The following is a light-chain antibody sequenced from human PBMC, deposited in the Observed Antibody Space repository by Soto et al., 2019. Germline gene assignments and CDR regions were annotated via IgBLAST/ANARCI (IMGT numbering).Light chain of an antibody. CDR2: VVS. J-gene: IGKJ5*01. CDR3: KQLNSYPIT. V-gene: IGKV1-9*01. Sequence: DIQLTQYPSFLSASVGDRVTITCRASQGISSYLAWYQQKPAKAPKLLIYVVSTLQSGVPSRFSGSGSGTEFTLTISSLQPEDFATYYCKQLNSYPITCGQGTRLEIK. CDR1: QGISSY.